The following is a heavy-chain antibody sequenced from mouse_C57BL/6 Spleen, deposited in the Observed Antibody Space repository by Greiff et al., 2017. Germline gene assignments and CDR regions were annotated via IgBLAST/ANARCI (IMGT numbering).Heavy chain of an antibody. CDR2: ISDGGSYT. Sequence: EVHLVESGGGLVKPGGSLKLSCAASGFTFSSYAMSWVRQTPEKRLEWVATISDGGSYTYYPDNVKGRFTIARDKAKNNLYLQMSHLKSEDTAMYYCARGGGYWGQGTTLTVSS. CDR1: GFTFSSYA. V-gene: IGHV5-4*01. J-gene: IGHJ2*01. CDR3: ARGGGY.